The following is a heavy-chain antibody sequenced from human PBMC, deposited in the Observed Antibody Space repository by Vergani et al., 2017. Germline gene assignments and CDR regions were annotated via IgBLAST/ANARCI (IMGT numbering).Heavy chain of an antibody. CDR3: AKHFRGWGIDY. Sequence: QVQLVESEGGVVQPGRSLTLSCVASGFTFSSYDMQWIRQGPGKGLEFVAFIQFDGSNQYYADSVKGRFTLSRDFSKNTLYLQMNSLRTDDTATYYCAKHFRGWGIDYWGQGTQVIVSS. CDR2: IQFDGSNQ. D-gene: IGHD3-16*01. CDR1: GFTFSSYD. V-gene: IGHV3-30*02. J-gene: IGHJ4*02.